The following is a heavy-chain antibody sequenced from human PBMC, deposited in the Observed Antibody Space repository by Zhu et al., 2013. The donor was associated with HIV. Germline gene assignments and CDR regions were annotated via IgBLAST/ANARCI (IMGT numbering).Heavy chain of an antibody. CDR2: INPKSGGT. CDR1: GYTFSDYF. J-gene: IGHJ4*02. V-gene: IGHV1-2*02. Sequence: QLVQSGAEVKMPGASLKVSCKPSGYTFSDYFMHWVRQAPGQGLEWMGWINPKSGGTNYAQKFQGRVTMTRDTSFSTAYMELSSLTSDDTAVYYCARRHCTGTSCYLDFWGQGTRVTVSS. CDR3: ARRHCTGTSCYLDF. D-gene: IGHD2-2*01.